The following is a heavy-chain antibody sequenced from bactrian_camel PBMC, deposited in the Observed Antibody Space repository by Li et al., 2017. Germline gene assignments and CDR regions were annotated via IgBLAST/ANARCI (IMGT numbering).Heavy chain of an antibody. CDR2: IDSAAGRT. V-gene: IGHV3S40*01. CDR3: AQETYGTPAY. Sequence: DVQLVESGGGSVQAGGSLKLSCAASRYTVSAYYIAWFRQAPGKGLEWVSTIDSAAGRTYYADSVKGRFTISRDNAKNTVYLQMNGLKPEDGAMYYCAQETYGTPAYWGQGTQ. J-gene: IGHJ4*01. CDR1: RYTVSAYY. D-gene: IGHD2*01.